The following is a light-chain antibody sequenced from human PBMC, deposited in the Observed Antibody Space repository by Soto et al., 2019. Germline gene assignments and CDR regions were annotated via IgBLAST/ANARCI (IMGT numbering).Light chain of an antibody. Sequence: QSALNQPASVSGSPGQSITISCTGNSSDVGGYNYVSWYQQHPGKAPKLMIYDVSNRPSGVSNRFSGSKSGNTASLTISGLQAEDEADYYCSSYTSSSTLDVFGTGTKVTVL. CDR3: SSYTSSSTLDV. J-gene: IGLJ1*01. V-gene: IGLV2-14*01. CDR1: SSDVGGYNY. CDR2: DVS.